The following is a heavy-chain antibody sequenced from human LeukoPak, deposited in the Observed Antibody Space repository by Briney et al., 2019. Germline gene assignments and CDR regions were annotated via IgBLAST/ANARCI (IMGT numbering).Heavy chain of an antibody. J-gene: IGHJ3*02. D-gene: IGHD3-9*01. CDR3: ARDLPDVLTGYSDNAFDI. CDR1: GFTFTTYW. V-gene: IGHV3-7*03. Sequence: PGGSLRLSCAASGFTFTTYWMTWVRQAPGKGLEWVANIKQDGSDKNYVESVKGRFTISRDNTKKLLFLQMNSLRAEDTAVYYCARDLPDVLTGYSDNAFDIWGQGTMVTVSS. CDR2: IKQDGSDK.